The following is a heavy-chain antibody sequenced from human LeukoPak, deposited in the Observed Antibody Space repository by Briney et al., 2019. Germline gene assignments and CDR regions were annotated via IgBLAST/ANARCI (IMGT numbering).Heavy chain of an antibody. CDR2: ISAYNGKT. J-gene: IGHJ4*02. CDR1: GYTFTNLC. D-gene: IGHD1-1*01. V-gene: IGHV1-18*01. Sequence: ASVKVSCKASGYTFTNLCISWVRQAPGQGLEWMGWISAYNGKTNYAQKLQGRVTMTTDTSTSTAYMELRSLRSDDTAVYYCVRGDWSAFVYWGQGALVTVSS. CDR3: VRGDWSAFVY.